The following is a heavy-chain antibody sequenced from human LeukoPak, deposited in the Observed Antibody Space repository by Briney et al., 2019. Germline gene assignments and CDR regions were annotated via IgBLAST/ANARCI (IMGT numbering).Heavy chain of an antibody. CDR3: AGSGRDPTPWFDP. CDR2: IYYSGST. CDR1: GGSITSSSYY. V-gene: IGHV4-39*07. J-gene: IGHJ5*02. Sequence: PSETLSLTCTVSGGSITSSSYYWGWIRQPPGKGLEWIGSIYYSGSTYYNPSVKSRVTISVDTSKNQFSLKLSSVTAADTAVYYCAGSGRDPTPWFDPWGQGTLVTVSS. D-gene: IGHD6-19*01.